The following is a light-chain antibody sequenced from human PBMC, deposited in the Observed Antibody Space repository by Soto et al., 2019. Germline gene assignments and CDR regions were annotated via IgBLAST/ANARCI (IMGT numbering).Light chain of an antibody. CDR2: DAS. CDR1: HTVRNNY. J-gene: IGKJ1*01. CDR3: QHRYNWWR. V-gene: IGKV3D-20*02. Sequence: VLTQSPGTLSLSPVERATLYFIASHTVRNNYLAWYQQKPGQAPRLLIYDASSRATGIPDRFSGGGSGTDFTLTISRLEPEGFAVYYCQHRYNWWRYGQGTKVDIK.